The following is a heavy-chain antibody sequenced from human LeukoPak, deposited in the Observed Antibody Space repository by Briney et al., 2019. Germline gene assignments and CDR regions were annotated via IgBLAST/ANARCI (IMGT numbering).Heavy chain of an antibody. D-gene: IGHD3-3*01. CDR3: ARVLDYYYYMDV. V-gene: IGHV1-69*05. CDR2: IIPIFGTA. CDR1: GGTFISYA. J-gene: IGHJ6*03. Sequence: WASVKVSCKASGGTFISYAISWVRQAPGQGLEWMGGIIPIFGTANYAQKFQGRVTITTDESTSTAYMELSSLRSEDTAVYYCARVLDYYYYMDVWGKGTTVTVSS.